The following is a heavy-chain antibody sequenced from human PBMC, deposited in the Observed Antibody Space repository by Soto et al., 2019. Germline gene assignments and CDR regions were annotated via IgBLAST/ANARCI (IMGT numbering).Heavy chain of an antibody. CDR1: GGSMRGQP. CDR3: ATYTVGEGGRGY. V-gene: IGHV4-4*09. Sequence: QVQLQESGQGLVKPSETLSLTCTGSGGSMRGQPGSWIRQPPGKGLEWIGHHSDSTNYNPSLKSRITISTDTSKNQFSLKLSSVTAADTAVYYCATYTVGEGGRGYWGQGTLVTVSS. CDR2: HHSDST. J-gene: IGHJ4*02. D-gene: IGHD3-16*01.